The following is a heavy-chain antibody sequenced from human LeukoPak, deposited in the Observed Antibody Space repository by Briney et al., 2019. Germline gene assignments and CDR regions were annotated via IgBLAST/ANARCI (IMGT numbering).Heavy chain of an antibody. Sequence: SVKLSFKASGGTFSIYAISWGRQAPGQGLEWMGGIIPIFGTANYAQKFQGRVTITADKSTSTAYMELSSLRSEDTAVYYCARGGFLMYSYGYDYWGQGTLVTVSS. D-gene: IGHD5-18*01. V-gene: IGHV1-69*06. CDR1: GGTFSIYA. CDR2: IIPIFGTA. J-gene: IGHJ4*02. CDR3: ARGGFLMYSYGYDY.